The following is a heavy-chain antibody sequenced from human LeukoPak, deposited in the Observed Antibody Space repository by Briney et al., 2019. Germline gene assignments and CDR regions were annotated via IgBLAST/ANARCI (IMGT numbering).Heavy chain of an antibody. D-gene: IGHD6-19*01. CDR3: AGDQVGGWLGLEGYYFDY. V-gene: IGHV6-1*01. CDR2: TYYRSKWYN. J-gene: IGHJ4*02. Sequence: SQTLSLTCAISGDSVSSNSAAWNWIRQSPSRGLEWLGRTYYRSKWYNDYAVSVKSRITINPDTSKNQSSLQLNSVTPEDTAVYYCAGDQVGGWLGLEGYYFDYWGQGTLVTVSS. CDR1: GDSVSSNSAA.